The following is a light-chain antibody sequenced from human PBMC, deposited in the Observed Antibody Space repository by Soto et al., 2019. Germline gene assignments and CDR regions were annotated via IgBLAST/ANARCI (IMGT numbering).Light chain of an antibody. V-gene: IGKV3-15*01. J-gene: IGKJ5*01. CDR1: QSVGSN. Sequence: EIVMTQSPATLSVSPGERATLSCRASQSVGSNLAWYQQKPGQAPKLLIYCASTRATGIPARFSGSGSGTEFTLTISSLQSEDFAVYYCQQYNNSPITFGQGTRLEIK. CDR2: CAS. CDR3: QQYNNSPIT.